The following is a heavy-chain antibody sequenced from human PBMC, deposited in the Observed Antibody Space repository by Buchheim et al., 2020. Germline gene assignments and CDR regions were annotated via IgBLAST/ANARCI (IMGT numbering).Heavy chain of an antibody. CDR1: GFTFSNYW. D-gene: IGHD6-6*01. CDR2: IRQDGSEK. J-gene: IGHJ4*02. Sequence: EVQLVESGGGLVQPGGSLRLSCSASGFTFSNYWMSWVRQAPGEGLEWVANIRQDGSEKYHVDSVKGRFIISRDNAFNSLYLQMKRLRAGDTAVYYCARGSGVRRSYSDLPPSSYFDYWGQGSL. V-gene: IGHV3-7*01. CDR3: ARGSGVRRSYSDLPPSSYFDY.